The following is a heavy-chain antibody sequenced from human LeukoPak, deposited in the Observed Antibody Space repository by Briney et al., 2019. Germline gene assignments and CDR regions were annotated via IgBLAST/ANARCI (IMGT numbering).Heavy chain of an antibody. J-gene: IGHJ4*02. Sequence: GGSLRLSCAASGFTFSSYSMNWVRQAPGKGLEWVSSNSSSSSYIYYADSVKGRFTISRDNAKNSLYLQMNSLRAEDTAVYYCARVGGRGYVGTSTYWGQGTLVTVSS. CDR3: ARVGGRGYVGTSTY. D-gene: IGHD5-12*01. CDR2: NSSSSSYI. V-gene: IGHV3-21*01. CDR1: GFTFSSYS.